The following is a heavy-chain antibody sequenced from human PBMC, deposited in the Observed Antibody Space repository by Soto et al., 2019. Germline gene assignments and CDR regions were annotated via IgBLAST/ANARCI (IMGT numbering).Heavy chain of an antibody. CDR1: GYAFAGYW. CDR3: VRVNSPSMPPWFDP. J-gene: IGHJ5*02. CDR2: IYCGDSQT. D-gene: IGHD2-2*01. V-gene: IGHV5-51*01. Sequence: GESLKISCKGSGYAFAGYWIGWVRQMPGIGLEWMGIIYCGDSQTKYNPSFQDQVIMSVDKSIHTAYLQWTSLKASDTAIYYCVRVNSPSMPPWFDPWGQGTQVTVSS.